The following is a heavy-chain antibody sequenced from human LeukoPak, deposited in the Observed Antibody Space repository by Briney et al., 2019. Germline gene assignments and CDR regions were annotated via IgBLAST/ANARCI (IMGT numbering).Heavy chain of an antibody. V-gene: IGHV1-18*01. CDR3: TIIPNVILFTHYFEY. CDR2: ISAHNGNT. D-gene: IGHD2-21*01. Sequence: ASVKVSCKASGYTFTSYAMSWVRQAPGQGLEWMGWISAHNGNTKYAQNVQDRVTMTTETSTSTAYMELTYLRSDDTAVYYCTIIPNVILFTHYFEYWGQGTLVTVSS. J-gene: IGHJ4*02. CDR1: GYTFTSYA.